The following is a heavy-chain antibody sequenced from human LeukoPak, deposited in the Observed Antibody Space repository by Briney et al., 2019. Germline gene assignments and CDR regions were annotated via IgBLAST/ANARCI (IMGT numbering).Heavy chain of an antibody. CDR1: GFTFSRHG. CDR2: ISNDGSRK. J-gene: IGHJ4*02. V-gene: IGHV3-30*03. Sequence: GGSLRLSCAPSGFTFSRHGMQWVRQAPGKGLEWVAIISNDGSRKYYAHSVEGRFTISRDNSKNTLYLQMDSLRAEDTAVYYCARDRAWNYFDYWGQGTLVTVSS. D-gene: IGHD3-3*01. CDR3: ARDRAWNYFDY.